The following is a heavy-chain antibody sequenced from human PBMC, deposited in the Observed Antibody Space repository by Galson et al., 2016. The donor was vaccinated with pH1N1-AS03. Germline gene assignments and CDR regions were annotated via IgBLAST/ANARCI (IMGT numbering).Heavy chain of an antibody. CDR1: GFSFSSYS. J-gene: IGHJ4*02. D-gene: IGHD2-15*01. CDR3: AREDNFGSGGFLSYDY. CDR2: ISAGGVTT. V-gene: IGHV3-23*01. Sequence: SLRLSCAASGFSFSSYSMSWVRQAPGKGLEWVSAISAGGVTTCYADSVRGRFTISRDNSKKTLSLQMNGLRAEDTALYYCAREDNFGSGGFLSYDYWGLGILVTVSS.